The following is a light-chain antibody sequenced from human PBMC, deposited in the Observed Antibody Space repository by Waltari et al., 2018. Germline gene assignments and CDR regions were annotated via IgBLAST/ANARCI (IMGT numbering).Light chain of an antibody. CDR1: QSILYRSSNRNA. V-gene: IGKV4-1*01. CDR3: QQYYNAPLT. Sequence: DIVMTQSPDSLAVSLGVRATINCKSSQSILYRSSNRNALAWDQQQQGQPPKLLFFWAATRESGAPDRFSVSGSGTDFTLTISSLQAEDVAVYYCQQYYNAPLTFGGGTKVEIK. CDR2: WAA. J-gene: IGKJ4*01.